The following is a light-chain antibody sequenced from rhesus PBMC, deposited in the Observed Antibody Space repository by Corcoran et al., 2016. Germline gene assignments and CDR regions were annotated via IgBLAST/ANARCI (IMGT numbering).Light chain of an antibody. CDR2: KAS. CDR3: KHGYGTPLT. J-gene: IGKJ4*01. Sequence: DIQMTQYPSSLSASVGDRVTITCRASENVNNYFNWYQQKPGKAPKLLLYKASTWQSGGRSRFSVSGTGTDDTITLSSLQPEDVATYYCKHGYGTPLTFGGWTKVELK. CDR1: ENVNNY. V-gene: IGKV1-74*01.